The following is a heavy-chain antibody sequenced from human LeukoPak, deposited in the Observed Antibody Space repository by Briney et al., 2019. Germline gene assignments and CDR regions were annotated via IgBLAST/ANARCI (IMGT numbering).Heavy chain of an antibody. CDR2: IYYSGNT. CDR3: ARYVLSRYCSGGSCYGSDAFDI. J-gene: IGHJ3*02. V-gene: IGHV4-39*07. Sequence: SETLSLTCTVSGVSISSSNSYWGWIRQPPGKGLEWIGSIYYSGNTYYNASLKSRVTISVDTSKNQFSLKLSSVTAADTAVYYCARYVLSRYCSGGSCYGSDAFDIWGQGTMVTVSS. CDR1: GVSISSSNSY. D-gene: IGHD2-15*01.